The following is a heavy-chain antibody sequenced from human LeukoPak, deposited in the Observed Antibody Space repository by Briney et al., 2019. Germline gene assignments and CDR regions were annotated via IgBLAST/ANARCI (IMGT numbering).Heavy chain of an antibody. V-gene: IGHV1-2*02. J-gene: IGHJ4*02. D-gene: IGHD2-2*01. CDR3: ARVPVGRVEVPAAMLDY. Sequence: ASVKVSCKASGYTFTGYYMHWVRQAPGQGLEWMGWINPNSGGTNYAQKFQGRVTMTRDTSISTAYMELSRLRSDDTAVYYCARVPVGRVEVPAAMLDYWGQGALVTVSS. CDR2: INPNSGGT. CDR1: GYTFTGYY.